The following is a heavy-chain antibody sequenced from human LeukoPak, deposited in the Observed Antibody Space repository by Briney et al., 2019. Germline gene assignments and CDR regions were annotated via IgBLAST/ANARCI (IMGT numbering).Heavy chain of an antibody. V-gene: IGHV4-4*07. CDR2: IYTSGST. D-gene: IGHD4-17*01. Sequence: PSETLSLTCTVSGGSISSYYWSWIRQPAGKGLEWIGRIYTSGSTNYNPSLKSRVTMSVDTSKSQFSLKLSSVTAADTAVYYCARVFDYGDYNYYYGMDVWGQGTTVTVSS. CDR3: ARVFDYGDYNYYYGMDV. CDR1: GGSISSYY. J-gene: IGHJ6*02.